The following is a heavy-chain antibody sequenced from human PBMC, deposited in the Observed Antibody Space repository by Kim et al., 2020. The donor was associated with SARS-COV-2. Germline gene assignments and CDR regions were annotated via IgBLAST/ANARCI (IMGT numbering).Heavy chain of an antibody. CDR1: GFTVSSNY. V-gene: IGHV3-53*01. D-gene: IGHD4-17*01. J-gene: IGHJ3*02. CDR2: IYSGGST. CDR3: ARGSPWGDYGDYGHILKPHDAFDI. Sequence: GGSLRLSCAASGFTVSSNYMSWVRQAPGKGLEWVSVIYSGGSTYYADSVKGRFTISRDNSKNTLYLQMNSLRAEDTAVYYCARGSPWGDYGDYGHILKPHDAFDIWGQGTMVTVSS.